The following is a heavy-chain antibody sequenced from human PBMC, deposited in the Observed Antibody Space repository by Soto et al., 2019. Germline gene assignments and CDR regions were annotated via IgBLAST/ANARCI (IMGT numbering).Heavy chain of an antibody. CDR3: AKLQEASGLLPSYIDY. CDR1: GGSISSGGYS. Sequence: SEPLSLTCAVSGGSISSGGYSWSWIRQPPGKGLEWIGYMYHSGSTYYNPSLKSRVTISIDRSKNQFSLKLSSVTAEDTAVYYCAKLQEASGLLPSYIDYWGQGILVTVSS. V-gene: IGHV4-30-2*01. D-gene: IGHD2-15*01. J-gene: IGHJ4*02. CDR2: MYHSGST.